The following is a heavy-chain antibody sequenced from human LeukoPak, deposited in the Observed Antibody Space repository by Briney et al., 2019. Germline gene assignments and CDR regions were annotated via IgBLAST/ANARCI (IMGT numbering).Heavy chain of an antibody. CDR2: FYHGVGT. Sequence: SETLSLTCAASGYSISSGYYWGWIRQPPGKGLEWIGSFYHGVGTYYNPSLKSRVTMSADTSKNQFSLKLSSVTAADTAVYYCARGTTRLCPDYWGQGTLVTASS. CDR3: ARGTTRLCPDY. CDR1: GYSISSGYY. J-gene: IGHJ4*02. D-gene: IGHD2-2*01. V-gene: IGHV4-38-2*01.